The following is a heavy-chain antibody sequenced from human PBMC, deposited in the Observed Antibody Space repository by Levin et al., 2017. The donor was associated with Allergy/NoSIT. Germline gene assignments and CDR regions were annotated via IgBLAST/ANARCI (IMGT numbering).Heavy chain of an antibody. Sequence: ASVKVSCKASGYTFTSYYMHWVRQAPGQGLEWMGIINPSGGSTSYAQKFQGRVTMTRDTSTSTVYMELSSLRSEDTAVYYCARVVPFGELLNSFDYWGQGTLVTVSS. CDR3: ARVVPFGELLNSFDY. V-gene: IGHV1-46*01. D-gene: IGHD3-10*01. CDR1: GYTFTSYY. J-gene: IGHJ4*02. CDR2: INPSGGST.